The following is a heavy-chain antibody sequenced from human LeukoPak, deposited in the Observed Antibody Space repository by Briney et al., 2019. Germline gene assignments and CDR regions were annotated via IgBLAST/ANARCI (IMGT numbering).Heavy chain of an antibody. V-gene: IGHV3-66*01. CDR1: GFTVSSNY. CDR2: IYSGGST. Sequence: GGSLRLSCAASGFTVSSNYMSWVRQAPGKGLEWVSVIYSGGSTYYADSVKGRFTISRDNSKNTLYLQMNSLRAEDTAVYYCACKTGVLRFFDGLLAYWGRETLVTVSS. D-gene: IGHD3-9*01. J-gene: IGHJ4*02. CDR3: ACKTGVLRFFDGLLAY.